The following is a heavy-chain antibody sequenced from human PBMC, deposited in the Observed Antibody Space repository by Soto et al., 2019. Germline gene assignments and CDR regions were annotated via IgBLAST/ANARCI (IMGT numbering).Heavy chain of an antibody. CDR3: ARMMAASGTAFDY. Sequence: PGESLKISCQASGYSFISSWIGGVRQMPGKGLEWMGIIYPGDSDTRDSPSFQGQVTISADKSTSTAYLQWSSLKASDTATYYCARMMAASGTAFDYWGQGALVTVSS. CDR1: GYSFISSW. V-gene: IGHV5-51*01. D-gene: IGHD6-13*01. J-gene: IGHJ4*02. CDR2: IYPGDSDT.